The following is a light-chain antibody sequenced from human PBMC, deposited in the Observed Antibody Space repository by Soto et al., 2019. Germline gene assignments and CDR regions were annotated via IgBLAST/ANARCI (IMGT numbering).Light chain of an antibody. CDR2: GVS. J-gene: IGKJ5*01. CDR1: QSVSSNY. V-gene: IGKV3-20*01. CDR3: QQYHNTPIP. Sequence: VVSRSRGTLYLSKGERATLSCRASQSVSSNYLAWYQQIPGQAPRLLIYGVSSRAAGIPDRFSGSGSGTDFTLTINRLEPEDFAVYYCQQYHNTPIPFGQGRLLEIK.